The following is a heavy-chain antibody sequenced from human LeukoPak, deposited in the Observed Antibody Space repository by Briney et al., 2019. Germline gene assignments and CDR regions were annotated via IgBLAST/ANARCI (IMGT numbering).Heavy chain of an antibody. CDR3: ATIKAVAGSRRFDY. Sequence: PSQTLSLTCTVSGGSISSGGYYWSWIRQHPGKGLEWIGYIYYSGSTYYNPSLKSRVTISVDTSKNQFSLKLSSVTAADTAVYYCATIKAVAGSRRFDYWGQGTLVTVSS. CDR2: IYYSGST. J-gene: IGHJ4*02. V-gene: IGHV4-31*03. CDR1: GGSISSGGYY. D-gene: IGHD6-19*01.